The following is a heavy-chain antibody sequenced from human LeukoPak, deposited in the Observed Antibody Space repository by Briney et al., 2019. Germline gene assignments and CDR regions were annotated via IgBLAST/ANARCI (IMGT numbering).Heavy chain of an antibody. J-gene: IGHJ6*02. CDR2: INHSGST. V-gene: IGHV4-34*01. CDR3: AGGLVDRKLGINYYCYGMDV. D-gene: IGHD7-27*01. CDR1: GGSFSGYY. Sequence: KPSETLSLTCAVYGGSFSGYYWSWIRQPPGKGLEWIGEINHSGSTNYNPSLKSRVTISVDTSKNQFSLKLSSVTAADTAVYYCAGGLVDRKLGINYYCYGMDVWGQGTTVTVSS.